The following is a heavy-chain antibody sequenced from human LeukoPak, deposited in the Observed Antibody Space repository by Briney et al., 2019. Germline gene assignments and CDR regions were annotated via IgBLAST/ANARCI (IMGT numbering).Heavy chain of an antibody. CDR3: ARGYGGNSAAFDI. D-gene: IGHD4-23*01. CDR2: ISYDGSNK. Sequence: GGSLRLSCLASGFTFRSFGMHWVRQAPGTGLEWVALISYDGSNKNYADSVKGRFTISRDNSKNILYLQMNSLRIEDTAVYFCARGYGGNSAAFDIWGQGTMVTVSS. V-gene: IGHV3-30*03. CDR1: GFTFRSFG. J-gene: IGHJ3*02.